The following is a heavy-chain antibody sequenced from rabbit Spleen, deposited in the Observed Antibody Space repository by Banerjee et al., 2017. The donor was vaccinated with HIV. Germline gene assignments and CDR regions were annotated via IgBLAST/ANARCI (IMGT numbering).Heavy chain of an antibody. CDR3: ARDLADVIGWNFGL. CDR1: GFSFSSNW. V-gene: IGHV1S40*01. D-gene: IGHD1-1*01. CDR2: IDTSDGDT. Sequence: QSLEESGGDLVKPGASLTLTCTASGFSFSSNWICWVRQAPGKGLEWIACIDTSDGDTDYANWPKGRFTISKASSTTVTLQMTSLTAADTATYFCARDLADVIGWNFGLWGQGTLVTVS. J-gene: IGHJ4*01.